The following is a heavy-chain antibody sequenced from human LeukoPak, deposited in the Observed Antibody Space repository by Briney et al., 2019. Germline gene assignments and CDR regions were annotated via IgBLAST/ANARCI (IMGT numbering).Heavy chain of an antibody. V-gene: IGHV4-59*12. CDR3: AAVYCGGGNCYDSRGWFDP. J-gene: IGHJ5*02. Sequence: PSETLSLTCTVSGGSISSYYWSWIRQPPGKGLEWIGYIHYSGSTHYNPSLKSRVTISVDTSKNQFSLQLSSVTVADTAVYYCAAVYCGGGNCYDSRGWFDPWGQGILVTVSS. CDR1: GGSISSYY. D-gene: IGHD2-15*01. CDR2: IHYSGST.